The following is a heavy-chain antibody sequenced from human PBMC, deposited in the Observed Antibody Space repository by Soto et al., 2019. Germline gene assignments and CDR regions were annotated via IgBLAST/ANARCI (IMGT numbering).Heavy chain of an antibody. J-gene: IGHJ4*02. D-gene: IGHD3-22*01. CDR2: INPNSGGT. Sequence: QVQLVQSGAEVKKPWASVKVSCKASGYTFTGSYMHWVRQAPGQGIEWMGWINPNSGGTNYAQKFQGWVTMTRDAASCTAYRELSRLRPDDTAVYSCARGADYYESSGHSCWGQGTPVTVSS. V-gene: IGHV1-2*04. CDR3: ARGADYYESSGHSC. CDR1: GYTFTGSY.